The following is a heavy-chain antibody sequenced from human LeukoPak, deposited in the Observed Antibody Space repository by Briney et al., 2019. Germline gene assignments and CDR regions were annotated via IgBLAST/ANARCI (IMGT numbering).Heavy chain of an antibody. CDR3: ARRRAEGGSNGHYNWFDP. V-gene: IGHV4-59*08. D-gene: IGHD6-13*01. Sequence: SQTLSLTCTVSGDSINAYYWGWIRQPPGKGLEWIGYIYFSGTTKYNPSLESRVTISVDTSKNQFSLKLSSVTAADTAVYYCARRRAEGGSNGHYNWFDPWGQGILVTVSS. CDR2: IYFSGTT. J-gene: IGHJ5*02. CDR1: GDSINAYY.